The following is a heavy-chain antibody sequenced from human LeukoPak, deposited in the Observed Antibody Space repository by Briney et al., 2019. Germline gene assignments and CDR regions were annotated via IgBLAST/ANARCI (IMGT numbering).Heavy chain of an antibody. V-gene: IGHV3-64*01. D-gene: IGHD3-22*01. J-gene: IGHJ3*02. CDR2: ISSNGDNT. CDR1: GFTFSSYA. CDR3: ARSGSSGYYWGDDAFDI. Sequence: GGSLRLSCAASGFTFSSYAMHWVRQAPGKGLEYVSAISSNGDNTYYAKSVKGRFTISRDNFKNTLYLQMGSLRAEDMAVYYCARSGSSGYYWGDDAFDIWGQGTMVTVSS.